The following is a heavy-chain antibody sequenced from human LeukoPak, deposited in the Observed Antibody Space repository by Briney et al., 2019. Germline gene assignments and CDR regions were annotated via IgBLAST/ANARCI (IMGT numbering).Heavy chain of an antibody. CDR2: IYYSVST. D-gene: IGHD1-26*01. CDR3: ARVSGSYSFDY. V-gene: IGHV4-59*01. Sequence: SETLSLSCAVSGGSICGYYWSWIRPPPGKGRWCVGYIYYSVSTNYNPSLKSRVTISVDTSKCQFSLKLSSVTAADTAVYYCARVSGSYSFDYWGQGTLVTVSS. J-gene: IGHJ4*02. CDR1: GGSICGYY.